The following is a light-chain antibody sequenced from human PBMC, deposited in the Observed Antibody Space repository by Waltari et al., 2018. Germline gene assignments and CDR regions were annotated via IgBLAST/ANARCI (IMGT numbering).Light chain of an antibody. V-gene: IGLV3-19*01. CDR3: NSRDSSGNHWV. CDR1: SLRRYY. J-gene: IGLJ3*02. CDR2: GKN. Sequence: SSELTQDPAVSVALGQTVRVTCQGDSLRRYYASWYQQKPGQAPVLVNYGKNNRPSGITDRFSGSSSGNTASLTITGVQAEDGADYYCNSRDSSGNHWVFGGGTKLTVL.